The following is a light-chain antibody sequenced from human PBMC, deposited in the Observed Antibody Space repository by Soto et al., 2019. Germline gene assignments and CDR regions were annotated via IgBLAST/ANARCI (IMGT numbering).Light chain of an antibody. J-gene: IGKJ1*01. CDR2: AAS. V-gene: IGKV1-9*01. CDR3: QQLNTYPPT. CDR1: QGISSF. Sequence: DIQLTQSPSSLSASVGARVTVTCRASQGISSFLAWYQHKAGKAPKLLIYAASTLRSGVPSRFSGSGSATDFTLTISSLRPDDFATYYCQQLNTYPPTFGQGTKVDIK.